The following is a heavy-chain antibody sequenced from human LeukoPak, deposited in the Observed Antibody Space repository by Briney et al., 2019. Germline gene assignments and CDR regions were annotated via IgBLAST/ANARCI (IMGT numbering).Heavy chain of an antibody. J-gene: IGHJ4*02. CDR2: ISSNGGST. Sequence: GGSLSLSCAAPGFTFSSYAMHWVRQAPGKGLEYVSAISSNGGSTYYANSVKGRFTISRDNSKNTLYLQMGSLRAEDMAVYYCARGAVAGTAFWGQGTLVTVSS. D-gene: IGHD6-19*01. CDR1: GFTFSSYA. CDR3: ARGAVAGTAF. V-gene: IGHV3-64*01.